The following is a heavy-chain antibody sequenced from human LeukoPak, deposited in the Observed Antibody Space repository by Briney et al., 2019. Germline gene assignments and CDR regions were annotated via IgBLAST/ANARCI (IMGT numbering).Heavy chain of an antibody. CDR3: ARDDQYYDSSGYDAFDI. D-gene: IGHD3-22*01. CDR2: ISAYNGNT. CDR1: GYTFTSYG. V-gene: IGHV1-18*01. Sequence: ASVKVSCKASGYTFTSYGISWVRQAPGQGLEWRGWISAYNGNTNYAQKLQGRVTMATDTSTSTAYMELRSLRSDDTAVYYCARDDQYYDSSGYDAFDIWGQGTMVTVSS. J-gene: IGHJ3*02.